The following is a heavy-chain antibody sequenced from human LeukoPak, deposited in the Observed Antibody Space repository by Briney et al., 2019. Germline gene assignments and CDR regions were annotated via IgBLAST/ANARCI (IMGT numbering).Heavy chain of an antibody. CDR1: GGSISSGGYS. CDR3: ARGRKGSSFFRAFDY. CDR2: IYHSGST. V-gene: IGHV4-30-2*01. Sequence: SQTLSLTCAVSGGSISSGGYSWSWIRQPPGKGLEWIGYIYHSGSTYYNPSLKSRVTISVDRSKNQFSLKLSSVTAADTAVYYCARGRKGSSFFRAFDYWGQGTLVTVSS. D-gene: IGHD6-6*01. J-gene: IGHJ4*02.